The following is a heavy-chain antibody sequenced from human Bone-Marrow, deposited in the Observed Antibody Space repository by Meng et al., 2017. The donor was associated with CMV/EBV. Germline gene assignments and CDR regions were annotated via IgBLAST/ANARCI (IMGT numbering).Heavy chain of an antibody. D-gene: IGHD6-19*01. CDR1: GFTFSSYA. CDR2: ISYDGSNK. CDR3: ARDLKDSSGWYYFDY. J-gene: IGHJ4*02. V-gene: IGHV3-30-3*01. Sequence: GESLKISCAASGFTFSSYAMHWVRQAPGKGLEWVAVISYDGSNKYYADSVKGRFTISRDNSKNTLYLQMNSLRAEGTAVYYCARDLKDSSGWYYFDYWGQGTLVTVSS.